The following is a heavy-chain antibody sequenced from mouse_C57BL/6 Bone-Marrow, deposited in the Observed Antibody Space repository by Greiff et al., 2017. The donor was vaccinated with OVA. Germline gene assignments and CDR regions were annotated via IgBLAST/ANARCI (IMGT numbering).Heavy chain of an antibody. CDR1: GFPITSGYY. D-gene: IGHD1-1*01. J-gene: IGHJ3*01. CDR2: ITHSGET. Sequence: VKLMESGPGLVKPSQSLFLTCSITGFPITSGYYWIWIHQSPGKPLEWMGYITHSGETFYNPSLQSPISITRETSKNQFFLQLNSVTTEDTAMYYCAGDPLSLRPGAWFAYWGQGTLVTVSA. CDR3: AGDPLSLRPGAWFAY. V-gene: IGHV12-3*01.